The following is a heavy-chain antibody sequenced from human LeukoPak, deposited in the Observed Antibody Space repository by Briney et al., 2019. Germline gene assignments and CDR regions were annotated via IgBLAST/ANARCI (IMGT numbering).Heavy chain of an antibody. CDR1: GGSISSYY. D-gene: IGHD3-22*01. V-gene: IGHV4-59*12. CDR2: IYYSGST. J-gene: IGHJ5*02. Sequence: SETLSLTCTVSGGSISSYYWSWIRQPPGKGLEWIGYIYYSGSTNYNPSPKSRVTISVDTSKNQFSLKLSSVTAADTAVYYCAREGTTYYYDTSGYRPPSGSWGQGTLVTVSS. CDR3: AREGTTYYYDTSGYRPPSGS.